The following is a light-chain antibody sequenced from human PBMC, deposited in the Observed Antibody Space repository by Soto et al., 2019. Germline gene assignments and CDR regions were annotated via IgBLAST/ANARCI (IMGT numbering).Light chain of an antibody. CDR2: GSS. J-gene: IGKJ2*01. Sequence: EVVLTQSPGTLSLSPGERATLSCRASQSVNNNYVAWYQQKPGQAPRLLIFGSSDRATGVPDRFSGSGSGTDVTLTISGREPEGVAVYYCQQYGSSPPYTLGQGTKLEIK. CDR3: QQYGSSPPYT. V-gene: IGKV3-20*01. CDR1: QSVNNNY.